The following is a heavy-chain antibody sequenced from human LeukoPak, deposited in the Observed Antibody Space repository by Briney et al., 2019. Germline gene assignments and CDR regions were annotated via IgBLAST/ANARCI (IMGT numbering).Heavy chain of an antibody. Sequence: GGSLRLSCAASGFTFSSYWMQWVRQAPGKGLEWVGFIGRKTYGGRTEYAASVKGRFTISRDDSKSIAYLQMNSLKTEDTAVYYCTRGGYSYAYWGQGTLVTVSS. CDR3: TRGGYSYAY. D-gene: IGHD5-18*01. V-gene: IGHV3-49*04. J-gene: IGHJ4*02. CDR2: IGRKTYGGRT. CDR1: GFTFSSYW.